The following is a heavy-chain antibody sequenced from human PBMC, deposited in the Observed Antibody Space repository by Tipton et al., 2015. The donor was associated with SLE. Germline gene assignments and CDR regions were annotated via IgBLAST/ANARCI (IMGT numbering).Heavy chain of an antibody. CDR1: GDSLSGQY. V-gene: IGHV4-34*12. J-gene: IGHJ4*02. Sequence: LRLSCSVYGDSLSGQYWSWIRRPPGKGLEWIGEVFRGGSTNYSPSLESRVTITVDMSKNQFSLRLISVTAADTAVYYCASGKLSYGGGDNWGQGTLVTVSS. D-gene: IGHD4-23*01. CDR3: ASGKLSYGGGDN. CDR2: VFRGGST.